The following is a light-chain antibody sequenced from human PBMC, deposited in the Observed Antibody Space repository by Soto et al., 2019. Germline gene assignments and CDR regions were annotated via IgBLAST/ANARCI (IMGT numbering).Light chain of an antibody. CDR3: QQYGSSPLYT. J-gene: IGKJ2*01. Sequence: EIVLTQSPGTLSLSPGERATLSCRASQSVSRSYLAWYQQKVGQAPRLLIYGASSRATGIPGRFSGSGSGTDFTLIISRLEPADFAVYYCQQYGSSPLYTFGQGTKLEIK. CDR2: GAS. V-gene: IGKV3-20*01. CDR1: QSVSRSY.